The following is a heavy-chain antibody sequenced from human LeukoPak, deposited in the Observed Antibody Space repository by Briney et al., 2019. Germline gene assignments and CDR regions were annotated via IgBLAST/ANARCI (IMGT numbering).Heavy chain of an antibody. CDR1: GYTFTSYG. D-gene: IGHD6-19*01. V-gene: IGHV1-18*01. CDR2: ISAYNGNT. J-gene: IGHJ4*02. CDR3: ARTIAVAGPFDY. Sequence: ASVKVSCKASGYTFTSYGISWVRQAPGQGLEWLGWISAYNGNTNYAQKLQGRVTMTTDTSTSTAYMELRSLRSDDTAVYYCARTIAVAGPFDYWGQGTLVTVSS.